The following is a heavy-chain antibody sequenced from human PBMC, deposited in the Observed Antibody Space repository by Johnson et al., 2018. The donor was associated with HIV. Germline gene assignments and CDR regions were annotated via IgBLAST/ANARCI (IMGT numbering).Heavy chain of an antibody. D-gene: IGHD6-25*01. V-gene: IGHV3-30*03. Sequence: QVQLVESGGGVVQPGKSLRLSCVASGFTFSSYGMHWVRQAPGKGLEWVALISYDGSNRYYADSVKGRFTISRDTSKDTLYLQMTGLRSEDTAVYYCARGRKDIAAVDGLDTDGFDSWGQGTMVTGSS. J-gene: IGHJ3*02. CDR1: GFTFSSYG. CDR2: ISYDGSNR. CDR3: ARGRKDIAAVDGLDTDGFDS.